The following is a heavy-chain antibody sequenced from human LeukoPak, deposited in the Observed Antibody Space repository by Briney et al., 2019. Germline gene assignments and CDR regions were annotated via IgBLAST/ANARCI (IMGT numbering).Heavy chain of an antibody. CDR3: ARAGVAVAGAGLDY. J-gene: IGHJ4*02. CDR2: ITGGGTNT. V-gene: IGHV3-21*01. D-gene: IGHD6-13*01. CDR1: GFTFRSYS. Sequence: PGGSLRLSCAASGFTFRSYSMNWVRQASGKGLEWVSSITGGGTNTYYPDSVKGRFTISRDNAKNSLYLQMNSLRAEDTAVYYCARAGVAVAGAGLDYWGQGTLVPVSS.